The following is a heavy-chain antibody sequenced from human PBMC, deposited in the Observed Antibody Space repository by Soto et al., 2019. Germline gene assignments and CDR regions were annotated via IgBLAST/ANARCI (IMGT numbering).Heavy chain of an antibody. D-gene: IGHD3-22*01. CDR2: IYYSGST. J-gene: IGHJ5*02. CDR3: ARGSLLMIGRVKRDLVS. Sequence: SETLSLTCTVSGGSISSSSYYWGWIRQHPGKGLEWIGSIYYSGSTYYNPSLKSRVTISVDTSKNQFSLKLSSVTAADTAVYYCARGSLLMIGRVKRDLVSWCQGTLRTVSS. V-gene: IGHV4-39*01. CDR1: GGSISSSSYY.